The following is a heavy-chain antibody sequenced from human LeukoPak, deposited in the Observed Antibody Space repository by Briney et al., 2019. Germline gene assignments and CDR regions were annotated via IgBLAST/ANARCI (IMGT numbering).Heavy chain of an antibody. CDR2: IRYDGSNK. D-gene: IGHD6-13*01. Sequence: GGSLRLSCAASGFMFSDYYMTWIRQAPGKGLEWVAFIRYDGSNKYYADSVKGRFTISRDNSKNTLYLQMNSLRAEDTAVYYCAKGIAAAGTVWFDPWGQGTLVTVSS. V-gene: IGHV3-30*02. J-gene: IGHJ5*02. CDR3: AKGIAAAGTVWFDP. CDR1: GFMFSDYY.